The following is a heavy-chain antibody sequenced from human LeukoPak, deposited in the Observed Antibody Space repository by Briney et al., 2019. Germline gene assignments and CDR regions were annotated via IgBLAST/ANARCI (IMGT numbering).Heavy chain of an antibody. CDR1: GFTFDDYA. CDR2: ISWNSGSI. D-gene: IGHD1-26*01. CDR3: AKSPVPFSTYVGLDY. Sequence: GGSLRLSCAASGFTFDDYAMHWVRQAPGKGLEWVSGISWNSGSIGYADSVKGRFTISRDNAKNSLYLQMNSLRAEDTALYYCAKSPVPFSTYVGLDYWGQGTLVTVSS. J-gene: IGHJ4*02. V-gene: IGHV3-9*01.